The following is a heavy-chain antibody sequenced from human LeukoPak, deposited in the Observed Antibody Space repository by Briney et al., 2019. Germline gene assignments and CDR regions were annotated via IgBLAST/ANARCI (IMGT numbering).Heavy chain of an antibody. J-gene: IGHJ4*02. CDR3: ARGGHRYDSSGYFLDY. Sequence: PQTLSLTCTVSGGSISSGAYYWSWIRQHPGRGLEWIGYISYTGSTYYNPSLNSRVTISVDTSRNQFSLKVTSVTAADTAVYYCARGGHRYDSSGYFLDYWGQGTLVTVSS. CDR1: GGSISSGAYY. CDR2: ISYTGST. V-gene: IGHV4-31*03. D-gene: IGHD3-22*01.